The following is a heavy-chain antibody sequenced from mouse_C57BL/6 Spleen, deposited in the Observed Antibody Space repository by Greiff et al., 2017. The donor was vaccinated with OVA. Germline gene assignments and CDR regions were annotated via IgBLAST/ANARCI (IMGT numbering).Heavy chain of an antibody. D-gene: IGHD2-3*01. CDR1: GFTFSDYG. V-gene: IGHV5-17*01. CDR3: ARSYDGYLPG. J-gene: IGHJ1*03. Sequence: EVKLVESGGGLVKPGGSLKLSCAASGFTFSDYGMHWVRQAPEKGLEWVAYISSGSSTIYYADTVKGRFTISRDNAKNTLFLQMTSLRSEDTAMYYCARSYDGYLPGWGTGTTVTVSS. CDR2: ISSGSSTI.